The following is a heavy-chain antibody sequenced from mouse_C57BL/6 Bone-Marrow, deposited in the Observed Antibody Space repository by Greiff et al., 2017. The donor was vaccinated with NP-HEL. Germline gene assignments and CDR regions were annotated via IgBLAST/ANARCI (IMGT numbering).Heavy chain of an antibody. D-gene: IGHD2-5*01. J-gene: IGHJ3*01. V-gene: IGHV2-4*01. CDR2: IWSGGST. CDR3: ASFYSKFAY. CDR1: GFSLTSYG. Sequence: QVQLQQSGPGLVQPSQSLSITCTVSGFSLTSYGVHWVRQPPGKGLEWLGVIWSGGSTDYNAAFISRLSISKDNSKSQVFFKMNSLQADDTAIYYCASFYSKFAYWGQGTLVTVSA.